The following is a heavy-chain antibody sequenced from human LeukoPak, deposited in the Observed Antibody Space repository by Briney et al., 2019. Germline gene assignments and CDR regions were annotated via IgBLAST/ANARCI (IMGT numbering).Heavy chain of an antibody. J-gene: IGHJ5*02. Sequence: SVKVSCKASGGTFSSYAISWVRQAPGQGLEWMGRITPILGIANYAQKFQGRVTITADKSTSTAYMELSSLRSEDTAVYYCARETIMITFGGVIVDGGGWFDPWGQGTLVTVSS. V-gene: IGHV1-69*04. D-gene: IGHD3-16*02. CDR2: ITPILGIA. CDR1: GGTFSSYA. CDR3: ARETIMITFGGVIVDGGGWFDP.